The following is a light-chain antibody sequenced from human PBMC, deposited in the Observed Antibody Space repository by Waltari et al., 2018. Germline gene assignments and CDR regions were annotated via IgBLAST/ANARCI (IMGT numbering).Light chain of an antibody. V-gene: IGKV2-28*01. Sequence: VMTQSPLSLHVTPGEPASISCRYSHSLLPSNGYNYLDWYLQKSGQSPQLLIYLGSNRASGVPDRLSWSGAGTDITLSIRSVEAEDVGSYYCMQALQTLTFGPGTKVDIK. J-gene: IGKJ3*01. CDR1: HSLLPSNGYNY. CDR2: LGS. CDR3: MQALQTLT.